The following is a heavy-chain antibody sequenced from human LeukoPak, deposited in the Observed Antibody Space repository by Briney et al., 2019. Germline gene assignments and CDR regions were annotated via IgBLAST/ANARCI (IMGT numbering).Heavy chain of an antibody. D-gene: IGHD5-12*01. CDR3: ARRHIVATNPYYYYGMDV. Sequence: SETLSLTCTVSGGSISSYYWSWIRQPPGKGLEWIGYIYYSGSTNYNPSLKSRVTISVDTSKNQFSLKLSSVTAADTAVYCCARRHIVATNPYYYYGMDVWGQGTTVTASS. CDR1: GGSISSYY. CDR2: IYYSGST. J-gene: IGHJ6*02. V-gene: IGHV4-59*08.